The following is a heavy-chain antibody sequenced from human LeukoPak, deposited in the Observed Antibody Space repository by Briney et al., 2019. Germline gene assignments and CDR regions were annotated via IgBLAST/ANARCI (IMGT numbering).Heavy chain of an antibody. V-gene: IGHV3-74*01. D-gene: IGHD1-1*01. J-gene: IGHJ3*02. CDR2: IHSDGTST. CDR1: GFTFSSYR. Sequence: PGGSLRLSCAASGFTFSSYRMHWVRQAPGKGLVWVSRIHSDGTSTSYADSVKGRFTISRDNFKNTLYLQMNSLRAEDTAVYYCVKDRDWNDDDNSFDIWGQGTMVTVSS. CDR3: VKDRDWNDDDNSFDI.